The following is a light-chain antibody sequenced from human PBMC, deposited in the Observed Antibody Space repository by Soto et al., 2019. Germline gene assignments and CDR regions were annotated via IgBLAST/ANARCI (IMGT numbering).Light chain of an antibody. CDR1: QSVLYSSNNMNY. V-gene: IGKV4-1*01. CDR3: QQYYSTPWT. CDR2: WAS. Sequence: DAVLTQSPDSLAVSLGERATINCKSSQSVLYSSNNMNYLAWYQQKAGQPPKLLIYWASTRESGVPDRFDGSGSGTEFTLTISSLQAEDVAVYYCQQYYSTPWTFGQGTKVDIK. J-gene: IGKJ1*01.